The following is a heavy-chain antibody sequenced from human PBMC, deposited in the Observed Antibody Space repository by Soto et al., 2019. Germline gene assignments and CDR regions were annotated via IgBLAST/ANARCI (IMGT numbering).Heavy chain of an antibody. Sequence: SETLSLTCTVSGGSISSYYWSWIRQPPGKGLEWIGYIYYSGSTNYNPSLKRRVTISVDTSKNQFSLKLSSVTAADTAAYYCARQGAPLGYCSGGSCSEDAFDIWGQGTMVTVSS. CDR2: IYYSGST. CDR1: GGSISSYY. D-gene: IGHD2-15*01. J-gene: IGHJ3*02. V-gene: IGHV4-59*08. CDR3: ARQGAPLGYCSGGSCSEDAFDI.